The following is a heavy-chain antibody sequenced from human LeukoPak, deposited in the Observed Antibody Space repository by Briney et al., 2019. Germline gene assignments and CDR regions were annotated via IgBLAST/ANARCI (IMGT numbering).Heavy chain of an antibody. CDR1: GFSFGSEA. J-gene: IGHJ4*02. D-gene: IGHD3-10*01. CDR3: AKSRSGSANWALRIFDN. Sequence: PGGSLRLSCVVSGFSFGSEAMSWVRQAPGRGLEWVSSISPGGGTTYYAGSVKGRFTISRDNSENTLYVEMNSLRAEDTAIYYCAKSRSGSANWALRIFDNWGQGTLVSVSP. CDR2: ISPGGGTT. V-gene: IGHV3-23*01.